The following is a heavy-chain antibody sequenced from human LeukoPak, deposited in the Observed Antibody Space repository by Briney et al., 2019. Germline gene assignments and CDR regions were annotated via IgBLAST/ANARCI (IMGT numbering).Heavy chain of an antibody. CDR1: GFTFSSYA. CDR2: ISYDGSNK. Sequence: PGRSLRLSCAASGFTFSSYAMHWVRQAPGKGLEWVAVISYDGSNKYYADPVKGRFTISRDNSKNTLYLQMNSLRAEDTAVYYCARGTDFWSGPSHFDYWGQGTLVTVSS. D-gene: IGHD3-3*01. V-gene: IGHV3-30-3*01. J-gene: IGHJ4*02. CDR3: ARGTDFWSGPSHFDY.